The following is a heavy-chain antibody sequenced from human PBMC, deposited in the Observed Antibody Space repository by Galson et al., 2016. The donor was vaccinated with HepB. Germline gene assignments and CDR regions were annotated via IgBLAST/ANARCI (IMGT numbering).Heavy chain of an antibody. CDR2: ITGSSSNI. CDR1: GFTFNTYS. CDR3: VTSFSTQVYS. D-gene: IGHD2/OR15-2a*01. Sequence: SLRLSCAASGFTFNTYSMNWVRQAPGKGLEWIAYITGSSSNIKYADSLKGRFTISRDNAKNSLYLQLSSLRGEDTAVYYCVTSFSTQVYSWGQGTLVTVSS. V-gene: IGHV3-48*01. J-gene: IGHJ4*02.